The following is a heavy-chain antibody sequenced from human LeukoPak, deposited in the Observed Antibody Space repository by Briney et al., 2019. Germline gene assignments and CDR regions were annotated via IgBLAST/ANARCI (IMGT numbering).Heavy chain of an antibody. CDR1: GFTFSDYE. V-gene: IGHV3-11*03. D-gene: IGHD3-10*01. CDR2: ISSSSVYT. J-gene: IGHJ3*02. CDR3: ARSTMAPDAFDI. Sequence: KPGGSLRLSCAASGFTFSDYEMNCVRQAPGKGLEWVSYISSSSVYTNHADSVKGRFTISRDNANNSLYLQMNSLRAEDTDFYYCARSTMAPDAFDIWGQGTMVTVSS.